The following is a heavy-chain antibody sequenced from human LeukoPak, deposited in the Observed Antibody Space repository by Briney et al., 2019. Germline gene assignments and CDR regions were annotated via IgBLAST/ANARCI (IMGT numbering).Heavy chain of an antibody. CDR1: GFTFSTYN. CDR2: ISGSGGST. Sequence: GGSLRLSCAASGFTFSTYNINWARQAPGKGLEWVSAISGSGGSTYYADSVKGQFTISRDNSKNTLYLQMNSLRAEDTAVYYCATEMTTVTTTVDYWGQGTLVTVSS. J-gene: IGHJ4*02. D-gene: IGHD4-17*01. CDR3: ATEMTTVTTTVDY. V-gene: IGHV3-23*01.